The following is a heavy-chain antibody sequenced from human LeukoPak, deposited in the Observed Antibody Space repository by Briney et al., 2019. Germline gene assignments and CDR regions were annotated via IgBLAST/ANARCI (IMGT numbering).Heavy chain of an antibody. CDR2: IYYSGRT. V-gene: IGHV4-59*01. J-gene: IGHJ4*02. Sequence: PSETLSLTCTVSGGSISSYYWSWIRQPPGKGLEWIGYIYYSGRTSYNPSLKSRLTISVDTSKNHFSLTLSSVTAADTAVYYCARGQKYISGFTVTELGSGYYDNWGQGALVTVSS. D-gene: IGHD5-18*01. CDR1: GGSISSYY. CDR3: ARGQKYISGFTVTELGSGYYDN.